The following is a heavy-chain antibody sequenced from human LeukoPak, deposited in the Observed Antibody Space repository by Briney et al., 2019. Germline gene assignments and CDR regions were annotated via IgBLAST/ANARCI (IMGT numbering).Heavy chain of an antibody. CDR1: GFTFSSYW. V-gene: IGHV4-34*01. Sequence: PGGSPRLSCVGSGFTFSSYWMSWVRQAPGKGLEWIGEINHSGSTNYNPSLKSRVTISVDTSKNQFSLKLSSVTAADTAVYYCARGYSDFWSGYGYFDYWGQGTLVTVSS. D-gene: IGHD3-3*02. CDR2: INHSGST. J-gene: IGHJ4*02. CDR3: ARGYSDFWSGYGYFDY.